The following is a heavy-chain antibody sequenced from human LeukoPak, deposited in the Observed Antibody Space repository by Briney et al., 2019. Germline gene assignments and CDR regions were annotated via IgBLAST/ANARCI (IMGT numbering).Heavy chain of an antibody. J-gene: IGHJ3*02. D-gene: IGHD2-2*01. CDR2: IYPGDSDT. CDR1: GYSFTSYW. Sequence: GESLKISCKGSGYSFTSYWIGWVRQTPGKGLEWMGIIYPGDSDTRYSPSFQGQVTISADKSISTAYLQWSSLKASDTAMYYCARGYCSSTSCYGDAFDIWGQGTMVTVSS. CDR3: ARGYCSSTSCYGDAFDI. V-gene: IGHV5-51*03.